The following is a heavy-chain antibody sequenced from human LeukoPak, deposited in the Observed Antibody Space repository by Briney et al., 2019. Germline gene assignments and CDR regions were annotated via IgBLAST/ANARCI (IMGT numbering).Heavy chain of an antibody. CDR3: ARYGLIRGNDY. Sequence: SETLSLTCTVSGVSISSYFWSWIRQPPGKGLEWIGYIYNIGSTRYNPSLKSRVAISIDTSKNQFSLKLSSVTAADTAVYYCARYGLIRGNDYWGQGTLVTVSS. CDR2: IYNIGST. J-gene: IGHJ4*02. D-gene: IGHD3-16*01. CDR1: GVSISSYF. V-gene: IGHV4-59*01.